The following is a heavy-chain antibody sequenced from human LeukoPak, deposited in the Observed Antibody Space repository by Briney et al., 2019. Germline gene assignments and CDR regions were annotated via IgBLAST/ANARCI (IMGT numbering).Heavy chain of an antibody. D-gene: IGHD4-23*01. CDR1: GYTFSIYG. V-gene: IGHV1-18*01. Sequence: RASVKVSCKASGYTFSIYGFSWVRQAPGQGLEWMGWISAYNGNTNYAQKFQGRVTMTTDTSTSTAHMELRSLRSDDTAVYYRARQGYSGHSQGAADYWGQGTLVTVSS. CDR3: ARQGYSGHSQGAADY. J-gene: IGHJ4*02. CDR2: ISAYNGNT.